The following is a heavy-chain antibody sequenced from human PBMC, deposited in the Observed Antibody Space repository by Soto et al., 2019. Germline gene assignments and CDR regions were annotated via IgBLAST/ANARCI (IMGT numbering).Heavy chain of an antibody. Sequence: PGGSLRLSCAASEFTFSNYAMTWVRQAPGKGLEWVASISGRGSITYYAESVKGRFAISRDNDKNSLYLQMNNLRAEDRATYYCARAHEVAWFDSWGLGTLVTVSS. J-gene: IGHJ5*01. CDR3: ARAHEVAWFDS. CDR2: ISGRGSIT. V-gene: IGHV3-23*01. CDR1: EFTFSNYA. D-gene: IGHD2-15*01.